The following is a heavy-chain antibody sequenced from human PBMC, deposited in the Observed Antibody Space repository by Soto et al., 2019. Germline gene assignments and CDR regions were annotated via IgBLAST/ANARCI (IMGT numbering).Heavy chain of an antibody. D-gene: IGHD1-1*01. V-gene: IGHV4-4*02. J-gene: IGHJ4*02. CDR3: ARDLEDGPPFDY. CDR1: GGSISSSNW. Sequence: QVQLQESGPGLVKPSGTLSLTCAVSGGSISSSNWWSWVRQPPGKGLEWIGEIYHSGSTNYNPSLRSRITISVHKSKNQYSLKMSSVTAADTAVYYCARDLEDGPPFDYRGQGTLVTVSS. CDR2: IYHSGST.